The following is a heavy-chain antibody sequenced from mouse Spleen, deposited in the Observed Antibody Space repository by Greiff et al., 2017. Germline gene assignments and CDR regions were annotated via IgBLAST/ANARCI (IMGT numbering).Heavy chain of an antibody. Sequence: EVKLQESGPGLVKPSQSLSLTCSVSGYSITSCYYWNWIRQLPGNKLEWMGYISYDGSNNYNPSLKNRISITRDTSKNQFFLKLNSVTTEDTATYYCARTLRYFDYWGQGTTLTVSS. CDR3: ARTLRYFDY. CDR2: ISYDGSN. J-gene: IGHJ2*01. CDR1: GYSITSCYY. V-gene: IGHV3-6*02.